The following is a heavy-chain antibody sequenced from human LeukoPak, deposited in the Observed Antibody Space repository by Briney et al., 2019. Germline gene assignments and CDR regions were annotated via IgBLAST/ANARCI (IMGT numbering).Heavy chain of an antibody. V-gene: IGHV4-59*08. J-gene: IGHJ5*02. CDR3: AGNGYTSGWSRFDP. Sequence: PSETLSLTCSVSGGSISTYYWSWIRQPAGKGLEWIAYISYSGSTNYSPSLKSRVTISVDTSKNQISLKLSSVTAADTAVYYCAGNGYTSGWSRFDPWGQGTLVTVSS. CDR1: GGSISTYY. CDR2: ISYSGST. D-gene: IGHD6-19*01.